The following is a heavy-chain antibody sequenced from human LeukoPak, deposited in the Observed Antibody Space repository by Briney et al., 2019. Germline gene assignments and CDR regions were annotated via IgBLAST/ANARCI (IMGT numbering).Heavy chain of an antibody. CDR1: GGSFSGYY. Sequence: PSETLSLTCAVYGGSFSGYYWSWIRQPPGKGLEWIGEINHSGSTNYNPSLKSRVTISVDTSKNQFSLKLSSVTAAGTAVYYCARPGYCSGGSCPGGFDYWGQGTLVTVSS. V-gene: IGHV4-34*01. CDR2: INHSGST. J-gene: IGHJ4*02. CDR3: ARPGYCSGGSCPGGFDY. D-gene: IGHD2-15*01.